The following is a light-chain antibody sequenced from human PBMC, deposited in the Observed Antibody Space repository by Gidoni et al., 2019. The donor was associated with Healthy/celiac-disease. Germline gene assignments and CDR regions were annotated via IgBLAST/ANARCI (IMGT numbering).Light chain of an antibody. CDR2: WAS. Sequence: DIVMTQSPDSLAVSLGERATINCKSSQSVLYSSNNKNYLAWYQQKPGQPPKLLIYWASTRESGVPDRFSGSGSGTDFTLTISSLQAEDVAVYYCQQYYSTLTFXGXTKVEIK. CDR3: QQYYSTLT. V-gene: IGKV4-1*01. CDR1: QSVLYSSNNKNY. J-gene: IGKJ4*01.